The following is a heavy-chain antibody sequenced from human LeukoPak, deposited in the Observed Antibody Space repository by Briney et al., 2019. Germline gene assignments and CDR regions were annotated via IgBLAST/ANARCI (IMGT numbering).Heavy chain of an antibody. J-gene: IGHJ4*02. D-gene: IGHD2/OR15-2a*01. V-gene: IGHV4-59*08. CDR3: ATQILLCHYY. Sequence: PSETLSLTCTVSGDSISSYYWTWIRQPPGKTLEWIAYVSYRGSTNYNPSLKSRVTISVDTSKNQFSLKLNSVTAADTAMYYCATQILLCHYYWGQGTLVTVSS. CDR2: VSYRGST. CDR1: GDSISSYY.